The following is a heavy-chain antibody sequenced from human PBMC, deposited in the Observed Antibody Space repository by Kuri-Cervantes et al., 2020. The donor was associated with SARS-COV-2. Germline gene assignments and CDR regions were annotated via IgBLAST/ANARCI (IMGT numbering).Heavy chain of an antibody. D-gene: IGHD1-26*01. Sequence: LSLPCAASGFTFSSYGMHWVRQAPGKGLEWVAVISYDGSNRYYADSVKGRFTISRDNSKNTLYLQMNSLRAEDTAVYYCAKDGPDSGSYLFDYWGQGTLVTVSS. CDR3: AKDGPDSGSYLFDY. V-gene: IGHV3-30*18. CDR1: GFTFSSYG. CDR2: ISYDGSNR. J-gene: IGHJ4*02.